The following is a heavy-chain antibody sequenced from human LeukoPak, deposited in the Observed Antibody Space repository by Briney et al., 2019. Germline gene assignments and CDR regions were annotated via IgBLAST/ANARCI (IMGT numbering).Heavy chain of an antibody. CDR2: IYHSGST. CDR1: GGSISSGGYY. J-gene: IGHJ6*03. V-gene: IGHV4-30-2*01. Sequence: SETLSLTCTVSGGSISSGGYYWSWIRQPPGKGLEWIGYIYHSGSTYYNPSLKSRVTISVDRSKNQFSLKLSSVTAADTAVYYCARIPDVLEWLLASEPYYMDVWGKGTTVTVSS. CDR3: ARIPDVLEWLLASEPYYMDV. D-gene: IGHD3-3*01.